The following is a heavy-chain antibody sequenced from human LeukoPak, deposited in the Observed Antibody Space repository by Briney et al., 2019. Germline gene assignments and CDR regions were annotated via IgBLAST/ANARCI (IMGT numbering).Heavy chain of an antibody. Sequence: SVKVSCKASGGTFSRYAISWVRQAPEQGLEWMGGITPMFGTANYAQKFQGRVTSADESTRTAYMELKSLKFEDTAVYYCARDAAIHDSGAYYYLWWGQGTLVTVSS. V-gene: IGHV1-69*13. J-gene: IGHJ4*02. CDR3: ARDAAIHDSGAYYYLW. CDR1: GGTFSRYA. D-gene: IGHD3-22*01. CDR2: ITPMFGTA.